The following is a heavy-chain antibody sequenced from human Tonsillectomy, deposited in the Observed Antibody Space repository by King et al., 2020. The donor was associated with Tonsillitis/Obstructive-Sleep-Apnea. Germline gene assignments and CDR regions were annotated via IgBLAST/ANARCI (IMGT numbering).Heavy chain of an antibody. D-gene: IGHD3-3*01. CDR1: GFTFDEYA. CDR3: AKALPLPGNFWSGYFDAFDI. Sequence: VQLVESGGGLVQPGRSLRLSCAASGFTFDEYAMHWVRQAPGKGLEWVSGISWSSGSIGYADSVKGRFTISRDNAKNPLYLQMNSLRAEDTALYYCAKALPLPGNFWSGYFDAFDIWGQGTMVTVSS. J-gene: IGHJ3*02. CDR2: ISWSSGSI. V-gene: IGHV3-9*01.